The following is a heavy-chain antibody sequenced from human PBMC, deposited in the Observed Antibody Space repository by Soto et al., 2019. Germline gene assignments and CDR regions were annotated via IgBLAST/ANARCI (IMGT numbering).Heavy chain of an antibody. CDR2: ISRTGDSA. J-gene: IGHJ5*01. D-gene: IGHD3-22*01. CDR1: GFSFSDYA. CDR3: AKGPDGSGYYHNWFDS. V-gene: IGHV3-23*01. Sequence: EVHLLESGGALVQPGGSLTLSCAASGFSFSDYAMSWVRQAPGKGLEWGSSISRTGDSAYYADSVKGRFAISRDRSNNWLSLQMNSLRVEDTAVYYCAKGPDGSGYYHNWFDSWGQGTLITVSS.